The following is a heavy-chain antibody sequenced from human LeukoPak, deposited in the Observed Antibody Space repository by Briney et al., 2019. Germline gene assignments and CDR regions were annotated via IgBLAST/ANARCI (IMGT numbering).Heavy chain of an antibody. Sequence: AASVKVSCTASGGTFSSYAISWVRQAPGQGLEWMGWVSAYNGNTNYAQKLQGRVTMTTDTSTSTAYMELRSLRSDDTAVYYCARDGSFGVSDYWGQGTLVTVSS. CDR1: GGTFSSYA. J-gene: IGHJ4*02. CDR2: VSAYNGNT. V-gene: IGHV1-18*01. D-gene: IGHD6-13*01. CDR3: ARDGSFGVSDY.